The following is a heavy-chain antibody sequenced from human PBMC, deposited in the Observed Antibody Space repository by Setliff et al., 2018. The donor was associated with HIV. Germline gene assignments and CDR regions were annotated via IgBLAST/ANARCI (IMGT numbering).Heavy chain of an antibody. J-gene: IGHJ4*02. CDR3: ARAGAYYYDGSGYKIFTHFDS. D-gene: IGHD3-22*01. CDR1: GYTFTTYN. V-gene: IGHV7-4-1*02. CDR2: INTNTGSP. Sequence: ASVKVSCKASGYTFTTYNITWVRQAPGQGLEWMGCINTNTGSPTYAQGFTGRFVLSLDTSVNATYLQITALKTEDTAVYYCARAGAYYYDGSGYKIFTHFDSWGQGTLVTVSS.